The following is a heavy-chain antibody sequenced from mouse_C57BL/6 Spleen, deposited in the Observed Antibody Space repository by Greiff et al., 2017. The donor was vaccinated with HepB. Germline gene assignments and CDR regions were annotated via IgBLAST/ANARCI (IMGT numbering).Heavy chain of an antibody. Sequence: EVKLQESGGGLVQPGGSLKLSCAASGFTFSDYYMYWVRQTPEKRLEWVAYISNGGGSTYYPDTVKGRFTISRDNAKNTLYLQMSRLKSEDTAMYYCARHQVSGPFDYWGQGTTLTVSS. CDR1: GFTFSDYY. J-gene: IGHJ2*01. V-gene: IGHV5-12*01. CDR3: ARHQVSGPFDY. CDR2: ISNGGGST. D-gene: IGHD6-2*01.